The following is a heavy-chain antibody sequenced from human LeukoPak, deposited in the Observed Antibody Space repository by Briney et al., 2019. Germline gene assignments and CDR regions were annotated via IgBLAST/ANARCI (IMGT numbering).Heavy chain of an antibody. CDR2: ISDDGTNQ. CDR3: ARDPGYGGYYATFDY. Sequence: GGSLRLSCAASGFTFKIYTLHWVRQAPGKGLEWVAMISDDGTNQYYADSVKGRFTISRDNSKNTLYLQMNSLRVEDTAVYYCARDPGYGGYYATFDYWGQGTLVTVSS. D-gene: IGHD3-22*01. J-gene: IGHJ4*02. V-gene: IGHV3-30-3*01. CDR1: GFTFKIYT.